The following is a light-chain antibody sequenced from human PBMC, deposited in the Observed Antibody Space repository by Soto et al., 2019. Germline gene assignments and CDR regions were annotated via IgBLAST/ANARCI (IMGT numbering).Light chain of an antibody. CDR2: DVN. V-gene: IGLV2-8*01. Sequence: QSVLTQPPSASGSPAQSVTISCTGTSSDIGTYNYVSWYQQHPGKAPKLIIYDVNKRPSGVPDRFSGSKSGNTASLTVSGLQAEDEADYYCSSYAGINNLVFGTGTKLTVL. J-gene: IGLJ1*01. CDR3: SSYAGINNLV. CDR1: SSDIGTYNY.